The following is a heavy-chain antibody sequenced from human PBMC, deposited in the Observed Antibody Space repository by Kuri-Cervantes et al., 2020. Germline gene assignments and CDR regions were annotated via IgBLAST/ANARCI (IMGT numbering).Heavy chain of an antibody. J-gene: IGHJ4*02. CDR2: IYHSGST. CDR1: GYSISSGYY. D-gene: IGHD3-16*02. V-gene: IGHV4-38-2*02. CDR3: AGDYVWGSYRLIDY. Sequence: SETLSLTCTVSGYSISSGYYWGWIRQPPGKGLEWIGSIYHSGSTYYNPSLKSRVTISVDTSKNPFSLKLSSVTAADTAVYYCAGDYVWGSYRLIDYWGQGTLVTVSS.